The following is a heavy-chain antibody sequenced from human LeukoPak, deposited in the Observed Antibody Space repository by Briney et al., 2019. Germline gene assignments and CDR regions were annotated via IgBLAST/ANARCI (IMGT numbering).Heavy chain of an antibody. Sequence: GGSLRVSCEASGFIFNTYWIYWVRQAPGKGLVWVSRINGAGTSTMYADSVRGRFTISRDNAKNSLYLQMNSLRAEDTAVYYCARATLSSSWYVDYFDYWGQGTLVTVSS. J-gene: IGHJ4*02. CDR1: GFIFNTYW. V-gene: IGHV3-74*03. CDR3: ARATLSSSWYVDYFDY. D-gene: IGHD6-13*01. CDR2: INGAGTST.